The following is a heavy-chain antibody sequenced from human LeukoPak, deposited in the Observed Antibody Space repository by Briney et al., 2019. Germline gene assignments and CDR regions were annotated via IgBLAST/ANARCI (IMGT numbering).Heavy chain of an antibody. CDR2: IYYSGST. CDR1: GGSISSSSYY. J-gene: IGHJ5*02. Sequence: PSETLSLTCTVSGGSISSSSYYWGWIRQHPGKGLEWIGSIYYSGSTYYNPSLKSRVTISVDTSKNQFSLKLSSVTAADTAVYYCATQQKYYDFWSGYPGGSGNWFDPWGQGTLVTVSS. CDR3: ATQQKYYDFWSGYPGGSGNWFDP. V-gene: IGHV4-39*07. D-gene: IGHD3-3*01.